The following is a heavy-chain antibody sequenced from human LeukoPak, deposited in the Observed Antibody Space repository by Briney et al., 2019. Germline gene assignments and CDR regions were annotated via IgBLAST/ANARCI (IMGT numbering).Heavy chain of an antibody. CDR2: IYPGDSDT. Sequence: GESLKISCKGSGYSLTSYWIGWVRQMPGKGLEWMGIIYPGDSDTRYSPSFQGQVTISADKSISTAHLQWSSLKASDTAMYYCARPSTTYYYDSSGYYPFDYWGQGTLVTVSS. V-gene: IGHV5-51*01. D-gene: IGHD3-22*01. CDR3: ARPSTTYYYDSSGYYPFDY. J-gene: IGHJ4*02. CDR1: GYSLTSYW.